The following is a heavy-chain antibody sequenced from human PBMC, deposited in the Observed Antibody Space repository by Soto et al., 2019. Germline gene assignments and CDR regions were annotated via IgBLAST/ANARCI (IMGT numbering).Heavy chain of an antibody. V-gene: IGHV3-74*01. CDR3: ARGAGGAYYLDY. CDR2: ISGDGSRT. CDR1: GFTFINYW. D-gene: IGHD3-10*01. J-gene: IGHJ4*02. Sequence: EVQLVESGGGLVQPGGPRRLSGATSGFTFINYWPHWFPQAPGEGLVWVSRISGDGSRTNYADSVKGRFTISRDNAKTSLYLQMNSLRADDTAVYYCARGAGGAYYLDYWGQGTLVTVSS.